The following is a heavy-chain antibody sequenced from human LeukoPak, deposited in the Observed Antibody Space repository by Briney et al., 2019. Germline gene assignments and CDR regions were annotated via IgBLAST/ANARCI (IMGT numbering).Heavy chain of an antibody. V-gene: IGHV3-9*01. Sequence: GGSLRLSCAASGFTFDDYAMHWVRQAPGKGLEWVSGISWNSGSIGYADSVKGRFTISRDNAKNSLYLQMNSLRAEDTALYYCAKGKSYYYDSSGYFDYWGQGTLVTVSS. CDR3: AKGKSYYYDSSGYFDY. J-gene: IGHJ4*02. CDR1: GFTFDDYA. D-gene: IGHD3-22*01. CDR2: ISWNSGSI.